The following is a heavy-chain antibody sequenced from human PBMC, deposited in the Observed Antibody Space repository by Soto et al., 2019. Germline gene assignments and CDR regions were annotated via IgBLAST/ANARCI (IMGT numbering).Heavy chain of an antibody. J-gene: IGHJ6*02. Sequence: QVQLQESGPGLVKPSETLSLTCTVSGGSISSYYWSWIRQPAGKGLEWTGRIYTSGSTNYTPSLKSRVTMSVDTSKNQFSLKLSSVTAADTAVYYCAREFIEYSSPRRGMDVWGQGTTVTVSS. CDR1: GGSISSYY. CDR2: IYTSGST. D-gene: IGHD6-6*01. V-gene: IGHV4-4*07. CDR3: AREFIEYSSPRRGMDV.